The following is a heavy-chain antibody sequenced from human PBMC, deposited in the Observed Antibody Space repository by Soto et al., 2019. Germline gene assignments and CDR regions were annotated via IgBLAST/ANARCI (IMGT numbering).Heavy chain of an antibody. Sequence: EVQLSESGGRLVQPGGSLRLSCAVSGFTFSTSGMVWVRQAPGKGLEWVSAITGSGGSTYYGDSVKGRFTISRDNSKTTLYQQMNPLRAEDTATYSCAKGGARHDSGGQGTQVTVSS. CDR3: AKGGARHDS. CDR2: ITGSGGST. V-gene: IGHV3-23*01. CDR1: GFTFSTSG. D-gene: IGHD2-21*01. J-gene: IGHJ4*02.